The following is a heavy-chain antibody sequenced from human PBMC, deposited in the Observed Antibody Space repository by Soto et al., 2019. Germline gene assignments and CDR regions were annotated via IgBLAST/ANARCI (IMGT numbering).Heavy chain of an antibody. CDR2: IHHCASN. CDR3: ARSTGGDACQF. J-gene: IGHJ1*01. V-gene: IGHV4-4*02. D-gene: IGHD7-27*01. CDR1: GGSLTSNDW. Sequence: QVQLQESGPGLVKPSGTLSLTCAVSGGSLTSNDWWTWVLQPPGKGLEWVGQIHHCASNCYNPSLRGRITVSINVTVNHVSLPLDAVTSSDTALYYCARSTGGDACQFWGQGTMVTVSS.